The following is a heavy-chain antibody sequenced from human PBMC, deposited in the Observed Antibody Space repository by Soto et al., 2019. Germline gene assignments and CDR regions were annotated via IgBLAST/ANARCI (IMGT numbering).Heavy chain of an antibody. CDR1: GYTFTIYS. V-gene: IGHV1-18*04. D-gene: IGHD6-19*01. J-gene: IGHJ5*02. Sequence: QVQLVQSGAEVKKPGASVQFSCKASGYTFTIYSINWVRQAPVQGLEWVGWISNYNGDTKYAQKFQVRVTLTTDTATTTTYMDLRSLTFDDTAVYFCARGDSTGSPTGWFDPWGQGTRVTVSS. CDR2: ISNYNGDT. CDR3: ARGDSTGSPTGWFDP.